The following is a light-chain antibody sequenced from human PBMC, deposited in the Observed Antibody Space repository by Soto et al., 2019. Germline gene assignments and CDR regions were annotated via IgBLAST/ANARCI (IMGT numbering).Light chain of an antibody. J-gene: IGLJ1*01. CDR2: DVS. V-gene: IGLV2-11*01. Sequence: QSVLTPPPSVSGSTGQSVTVSCNGTSSDVGGYNYVSWYQEQPGKAPKLMIYDVSKRPSGVPDRFSGSKSGNTASLTISGLQAEDEADYYCCSYAGSYSYVFGTGNKVTV. CDR1: SSDVGGYNY. CDR3: CSYAGSYSYV.